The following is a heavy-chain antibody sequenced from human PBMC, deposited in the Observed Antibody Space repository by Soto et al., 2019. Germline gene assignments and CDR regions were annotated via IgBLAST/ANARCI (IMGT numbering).Heavy chain of an antibody. J-gene: IGHJ5*02. CDR1: GFSVSSNY. D-gene: IGHD1-26*01. V-gene: IGHV3-53*01. CDR3: ARHRHPRGTVGATSPLDP. Sequence: GGSLRLSCAISGFSVSSNYLSWVRQAPGKGLEWVSVHYSGGSTYYADSVQGRFTISRDKSNNTLYLQMRRVRAEDTAVYFCARHRHPRGTVGATSPLDPWGQGTQVTVS. CDR2: HYSGGST.